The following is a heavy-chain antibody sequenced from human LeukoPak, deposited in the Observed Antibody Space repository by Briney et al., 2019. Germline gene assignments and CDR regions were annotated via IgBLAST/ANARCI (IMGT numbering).Heavy chain of an antibody. CDR2: INHSGST. J-gene: IGHJ3*02. V-gene: IGHV4-34*01. CDR3: ARLGAVIGTIRAAFDI. Sequence: SETLSLTCAVYGGSFSGYYWSWIRQPPGKGLEWIGEINHSGSTNYNPSLKSRVTISVDTSKNQFSLKLSSVTAADTAVYFCARLGAVIGTIRAAFDIWGQGTMVTVSS. CDR1: GGSFSGYY. D-gene: IGHD6-19*01.